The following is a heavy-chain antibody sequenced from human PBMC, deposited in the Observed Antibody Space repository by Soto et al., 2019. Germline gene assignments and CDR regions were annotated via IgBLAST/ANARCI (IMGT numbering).Heavy chain of an antibody. V-gene: IGHV3-21*01. J-gene: IGHJ4*02. Sequence: GGSLRLSCAASGFTFSSYSMNWVRQAPGKGLEWVSSISSSSSYIYYADSVKGRLTISRDNAKNSLYLQMNGLRAEETAVYYCARGSIGDYDIDYWGQGTLVTVSS. CDR1: GFTFSSYS. D-gene: IGHD4-17*01. CDR3: ARGSIGDYDIDY. CDR2: ISSSSSYI.